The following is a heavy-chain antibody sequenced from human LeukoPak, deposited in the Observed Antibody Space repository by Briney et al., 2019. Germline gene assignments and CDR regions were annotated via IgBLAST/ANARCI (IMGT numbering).Heavy chain of an antibody. CDR2: ISSSGSTI. Sequence: GGSLRLSCAASGFTFSSYEMNWVRQAPGKGLEWVSYISSSGSTIYYADSVKGRFTISRDNAKNSLYLQMNSLRAEDTAVYYCAWTHLGGEVDYWGQGTLVTVSS. J-gene: IGHJ4*02. CDR1: GFTFSSYE. V-gene: IGHV3-48*03. D-gene: IGHD3-10*01. CDR3: AWTHLGGEVDY.